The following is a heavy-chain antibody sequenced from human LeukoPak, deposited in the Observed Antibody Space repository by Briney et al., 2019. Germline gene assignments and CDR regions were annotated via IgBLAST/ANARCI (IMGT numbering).Heavy chain of an antibody. Sequence: GGSLRLSCAASGFSLSFYSLDWVRQAPGKGLEWVSIMHSVGTTYYADSVKGRFTFSRDNSKNTLYLQMNNLRAEDTAVYYCARDGSSGRGYYYYYGMDVWGEGTTVTVSS. CDR1: GFSLSFYS. V-gene: IGHV3-53*01. D-gene: IGHD1-26*01. J-gene: IGHJ6*04. CDR2: MHSVGTT. CDR3: ARDGSSGRGYYYYYGMDV.